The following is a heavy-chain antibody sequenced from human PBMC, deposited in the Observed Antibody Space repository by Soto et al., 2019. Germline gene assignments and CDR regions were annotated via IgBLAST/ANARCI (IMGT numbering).Heavy chain of an antibody. D-gene: IGHD5-12*01. CDR3: ANRPENSGYGLYSLDF. V-gene: IGHV3-23*01. J-gene: IGHJ4*02. CDR1: GFTFSSYA. Sequence: EVQLLESGGGLVQPGGSLRLSCAASGFTFSSYAMSWVRQAPGKGLEWVSAISGSGGSTYYADSVKGRFTISRDKPKNTQYLQMNRLRAEGTDVYVCANRPENSGYGLYSLDFWGQGTLVTGFS. CDR2: ISGSGGST.